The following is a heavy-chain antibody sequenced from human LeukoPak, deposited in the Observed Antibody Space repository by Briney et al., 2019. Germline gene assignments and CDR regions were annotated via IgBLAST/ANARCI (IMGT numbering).Heavy chain of an antibody. CDR1: GGSINSYY. J-gene: IGHJ4*02. Sequence: SETLSLTCTVSGGSINSYYWSWIRQPPGKGLEWIGYIYYSGSTNYNPSLKSRVAISVDTSKNQFSLKLSSVTAADTAVYYCARGAPYYYDSSGYLFDYWGQGTLVTVSS. D-gene: IGHD3-22*01. CDR2: IYYSGST. CDR3: ARGAPYYYDSSGYLFDY. V-gene: IGHV4-59*01.